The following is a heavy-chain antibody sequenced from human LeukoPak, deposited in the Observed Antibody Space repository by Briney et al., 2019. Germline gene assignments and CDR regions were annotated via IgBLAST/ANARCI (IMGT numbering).Heavy chain of an antibody. Sequence: PGGSLRLSCAASGFTFSGHNMNWVRQAPGKGLEWISYIHSNPKTIYYADSAKGRFTISRDNAKNSLYLQMNSLRAEDTAVYYCARDRNYYDSSGLDYWGQGTLVTVSS. D-gene: IGHD3-22*01. CDR1: GFTFSGHN. V-gene: IGHV3-48*04. J-gene: IGHJ4*02. CDR3: ARDRNYYDSSGLDY. CDR2: IHSNPKTI.